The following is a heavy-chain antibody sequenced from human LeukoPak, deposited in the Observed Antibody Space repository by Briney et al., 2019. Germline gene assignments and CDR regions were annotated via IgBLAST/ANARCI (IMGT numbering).Heavy chain of an antibody. V-gene: IGHV5-10-1*01. D-gene: IGHD2-2*01. J-gene: IGHJ5*02. CDR1: GYSFTSYW. CDR3: ARAHFVVPAAIGEYNWFDP. Sequence: GGSLKISCKGSGYSFTSYWISWVRQMPGKGLEWMGRIDPSDSYTNYSPSFQGHVTISADKSISTAYLQWSSLKASDTAMYYCARAHFVVPAAIGEYNWFDPWGQGTLVTVSS. CDR2: IDPSDSYT.